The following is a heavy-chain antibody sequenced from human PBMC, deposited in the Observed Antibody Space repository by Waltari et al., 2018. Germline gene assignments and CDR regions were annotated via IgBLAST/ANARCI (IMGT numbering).Heavy chain of an antibody. CDR3: ARGNLRAGYDPYFDY. J-gene: IGHJ4*02. CDR2: NNPTGVSS. Sequence: QVQLVQSGAEMKKPGASVKVSCRASGYSLTSHYMHWVRLAPGQGLQWMGINNPTGVSSSYSETFQGRVTVTSDTSTITVYMELSSLNIDDTAVYYCARGNLRAGYDPYFDYWGQGTQVTVSS. CDR1: GYSLTSHY. V-gene: IGHV1-46*01. D-gene: IGHD5-12*01.